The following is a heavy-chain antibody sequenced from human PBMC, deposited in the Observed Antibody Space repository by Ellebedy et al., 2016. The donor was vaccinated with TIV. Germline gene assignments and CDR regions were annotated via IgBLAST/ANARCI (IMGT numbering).Heavy chain of an antibody. CDR3: VRARNYALDS. CDR1: GFTFSVTW. J-gene: IGHJ4*02. V-gene: IGHV3-7*01. CDR2: IKYDGADK. Sequence: GESLKISCAASGFTFSVTWMSWVCQAPGKGLEWVARIKYDGADKEYVDSVKGRFTISRDNAKNSLYLQMNSLRVEDTAVYFCVRARNYALDSWGQGTLVTVSS. D-gene: IGHD3-16*01.